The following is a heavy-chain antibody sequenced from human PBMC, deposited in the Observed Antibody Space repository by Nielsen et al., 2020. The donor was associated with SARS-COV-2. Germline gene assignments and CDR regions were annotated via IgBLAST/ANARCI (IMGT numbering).Heavy chain of an antibody. Sequence: WIRQPPGKGLEWVGRIKSKTDCGTTDYAAPVKGRFTISRDDSKNTLYLQMNSLKTEDTAVYYCTTDGCSSTSCYTGYYYYMDVWGKGTTVTVSS. J-gene: IGHJ6*03. V-gene: IGHV3-15*01. CDR2: IKSKTDCGTT. D-gene: IGHD2-2*02. CDR3: TTDGCSSTSCYTGYYYYMDV.